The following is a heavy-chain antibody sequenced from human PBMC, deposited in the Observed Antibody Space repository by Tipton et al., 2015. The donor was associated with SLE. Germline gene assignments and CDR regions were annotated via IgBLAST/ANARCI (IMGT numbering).Heavy chain of an antibody. D-gene: IGHD3-22*01. CDR1: GGSISSGTYY. CDR2: IFTRGST. V-gene: IGHV4-61*02. CDR3: ARTLPDSSGLAFDH. J-gene: IGHJ4*02. Sequence: LTCTVSGGSISSGTYYWSWIRQPAGKGLEWIGRIFTRGSTNENLSLKSRVTISLDTSKNQFSLKLSSVTAADTAVYYCARTLPDSSGLAFDHWGQGTLVTVSS.